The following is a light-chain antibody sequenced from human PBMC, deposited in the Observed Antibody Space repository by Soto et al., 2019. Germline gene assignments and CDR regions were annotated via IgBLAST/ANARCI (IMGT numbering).Light chain of an antibody. V-gene: IGKV3-11*01. CDR3: QQRSNWPLLT. CDR2: DAS. J-gene: IGKJ3*01. Sequence: EIVLTQSPATLSLSPGERATLSCRASQSVSSYLAWYQQKPGQAPRLLIYDASNRATGIPARFSGSGSGTDFTLTISSLEPEDFAVYYCQQRSNWPLLTFGPGTKVYIK. CDR1: QSVSSY.